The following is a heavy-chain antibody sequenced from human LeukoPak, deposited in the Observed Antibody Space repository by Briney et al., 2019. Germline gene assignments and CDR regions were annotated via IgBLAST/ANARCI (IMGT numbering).Heavy chain of an antibody. V-gene: IGHV4-4*07. CDR3: ARDPGIAAAGMIPY. D-gene: IGHD6-13*01. J-gene: IGHJ4*02. CDR1: GGSISSYY. CDR2: IYTSGST. Sequence: SETLSLTCTVSGGSISSYYWSWIRQPAGKGLEWIGRIYTSGSTNYNPSLKSRVTMSVDTSKNQFSLKLSSVTAADTAVYYCARDPGIAAAGMIPYWGQGTPVTVSS.